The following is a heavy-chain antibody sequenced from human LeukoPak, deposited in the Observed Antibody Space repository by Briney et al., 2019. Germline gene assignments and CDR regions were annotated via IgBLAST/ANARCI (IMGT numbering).Heavy chain of an antibody. Sequence: PSETLSLTCTVSGGSISSSSYYWGWIRQPPGKGLEWIGNIYYNGGTYNNPSLKSRVTISVDTSKNQFSLKLSSVTAADTAVYYCARAGPHDFWSGYHNWFDPWGQGTLVTVSS. CDR2: IYYNGGT. J-gene: IGHJ5*02. CDR3: ARAGPHDFWSGYHNWFDP. V-gene: IGHV4-39*07. D-gene: IGHD3-3*01. CDR1: GGSISSSSYY.